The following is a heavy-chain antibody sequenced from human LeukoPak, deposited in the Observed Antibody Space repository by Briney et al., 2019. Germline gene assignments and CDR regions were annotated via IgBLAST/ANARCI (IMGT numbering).Heavy chain of an antibody. CDR2: ISSSSSTI. Sequence: GGSLRHSCAACGVTLRDYYVSWLREAPGEGREGGAYISSSSSTIYYADSVKGRFTISRDNAKNSLYLQLNSLRAEDTAVYYCARDPGVATICPFDYWGQGTLVTVSS. V-gene: IGHV3-11*04. CDR1: GVTLRDYY. D-gene: IGHD5-12*01. J-gene: IGHJ4*02. CDR3: ARDPGVATICPFDY.